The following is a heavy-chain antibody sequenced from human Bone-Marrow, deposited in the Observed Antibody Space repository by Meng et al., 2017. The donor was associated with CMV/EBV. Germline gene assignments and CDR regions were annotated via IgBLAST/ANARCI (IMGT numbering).Heavy chain of an antibody. CDR2: ISGSGGST. Sequence: EVQLLESGGGIVQPGGLMRLYCAVYGFNFSSYAISWVRQAPGEGLEWVSAISGSGGSTYYADSVKGRFTISRDNSKNTLYLQMNSLRAEDTAVYYCAKAGGLYWGQGTLVTVSS. J-gene: IGHJ4*02. V-gene: IGHV3-23*01. D-gene: IGHD3-16*01. CDR1: GFNFSSYA. CDR3: AKAGGLY.